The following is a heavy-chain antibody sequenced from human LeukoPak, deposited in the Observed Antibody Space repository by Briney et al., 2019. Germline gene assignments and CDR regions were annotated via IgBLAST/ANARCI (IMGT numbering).Heavy chain of an antibody. CDR2: IYHSGST. CDR1: GDSISSNNW. J-gene: IGHJ4*02. V-gene: IGHV4-4*02. CDR3: ARRAISVNNFGDSH. Sequence: PSETLSLTCAVSGDSISSNNWWSWVRQPPGKGLEWIGEIYHSGSTNKNPSLKNRHSISVDKSKNQFSLRLSSVTAADTAIYFCARRAISVNNFGDSHWGQGTRVIVSS. D-gene: IGHD2-21*02.